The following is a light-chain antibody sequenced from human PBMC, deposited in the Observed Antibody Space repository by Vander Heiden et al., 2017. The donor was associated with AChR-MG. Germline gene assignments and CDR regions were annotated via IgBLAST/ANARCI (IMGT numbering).Light chain of an antibody. J-gene: IGKJ2*01. Sequence: DIVMTQSPLSLPVTPGEPASISCRSSQSLLHSNGYNYLDWYLQKPGQSPQLLIYLGSNRASGVPDRFSGSGSGTDFTLKISRVDAEDVGVYYCRQALQTPYTFGPGTKLEIK. CDR1: QSLLHSNGYNY. CDR2: LGS. V-gene: IGKV2-28*01. CDR3: RQALQTPYT.